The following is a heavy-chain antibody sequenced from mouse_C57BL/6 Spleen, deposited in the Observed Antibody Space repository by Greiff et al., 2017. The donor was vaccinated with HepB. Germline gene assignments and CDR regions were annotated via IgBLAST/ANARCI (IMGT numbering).Heavy chain of an antibody. J-gene: IGHJ2*01. CDR3: APLYDGKPILDY. Sequence: QVQLQQPGAELVKPGASVKMSCKASGYTFTSYWITWVKQRPGQGLEWIGDIYPGSGSTNYNEKFKSKATLTVDTSSSTAYMQLSSLTSEDSAVYYWAPLYDGKPILDYWGQGTTRTVSS. CDR2: IYPGSGST. CDR1: GYTFTSYW. V-gene: IGHV1-55*01. D-gene: IGHD2-1*01.